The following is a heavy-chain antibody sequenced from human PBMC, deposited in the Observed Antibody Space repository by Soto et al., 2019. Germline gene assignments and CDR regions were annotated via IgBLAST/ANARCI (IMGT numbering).Heavy chain of an antibody. CDR3: ARVAVDCSSTSCYSPSDYYYGMDV. J-gene: IGHJ6*02. D-gene: IGHD2-2*02. Sequence: QVQLQESGPGLVKPSETLSLTCTVSGGSVSSGSYYWSWIRQPPGKGLEWIGYIYYSGSTNYNPSLKSRVTISVDTSKNQFSLKLSSVTAADTAVYYCARVAVDCSSTSCYSPSDYYYGMDVWGQGTTVTVSS. V-gene: IGHV4-61*01. CDR2: IYYSGST. CDR1: GGSVSSGSYY.